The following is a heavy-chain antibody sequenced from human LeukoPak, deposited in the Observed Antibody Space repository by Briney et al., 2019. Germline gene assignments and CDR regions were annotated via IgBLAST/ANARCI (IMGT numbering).Heavy chain of an antibody. Sequence: LRLSCAASGFTFSSYSMNWVRQAPGKGLEWIGYIYYSGSTYYNPSLKSRVTISVDTSKNQFSLKLSSVTAADTAVYYCAREEYSSSSGYYYYGMDVWGQGTTVTVSS. CDR1: GFTFSSYS. J-gene: IGHJ6*02. CDR3: AREEYSSSSGYYYYGMDV. D-gene: IGHD6-6*01. V-gene: IGHV4-30-4*08. CDR2: IYYSGST.